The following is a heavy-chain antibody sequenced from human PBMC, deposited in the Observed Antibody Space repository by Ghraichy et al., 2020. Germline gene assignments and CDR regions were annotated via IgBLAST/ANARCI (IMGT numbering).Heavy chain of an antibody. CDR2: IKQDGSEK. J-gene: IGHJ4*02. CDR3: ARYPGEYYFDY. Sequence: LSLTCAASGFTFSSYWMSWVRQAPGKGLEWVANIKQDGSEKYYVDSVKGRFTISRDNAKNSLYLQMNSLRAEYTAVYYCARYPGEYYFDYWGQGTLVTVSS. V-gene: IGHV3-7*01. CDR1: GFTFSSYW.